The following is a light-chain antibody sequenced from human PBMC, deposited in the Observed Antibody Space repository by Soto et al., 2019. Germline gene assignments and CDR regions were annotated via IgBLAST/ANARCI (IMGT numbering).Light chain of an antibody. V-gene: IGLV2-8*01. CDR2: EVS. CDR1: SSDVGGYNY. J-gene: IGLJ1*01. Sequence: QSALTQVPSASGSPGQSVTISCTGTSSDVGGYNYVSWYQQHPGKAPKLMIYEVSKRPSGVPDRSSGSKSGNTASLTVPGLQAEDEADYYCTSYAGSNNYVFGTGTKATVL. CDR3: TSYAGSNNYV.